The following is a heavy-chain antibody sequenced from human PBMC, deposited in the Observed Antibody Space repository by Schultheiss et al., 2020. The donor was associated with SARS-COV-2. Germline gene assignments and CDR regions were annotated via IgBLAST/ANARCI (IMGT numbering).Heavy chain of an antibody. CDR3: ARAHAPVPGGGDSSGYYDWRGPSHFDY. V-gene: IGHV4-34*09. J-gene: IGHJ4*02. CDR1: GGSFSGYY. CDR2: INHSGST. D-gene: IGHD3-22*01. Sequence: SQTLSLTCAVYGGSFSGYYWSWIRQPPGKGLEWIGEINHSGSTNYNPSLKSRVTISVDTSKNQFSLKLSSVTAADTAVYYCARAHAPVPGGGDSSGYYDWRGPSHFDYWGQGTLVTVSS.